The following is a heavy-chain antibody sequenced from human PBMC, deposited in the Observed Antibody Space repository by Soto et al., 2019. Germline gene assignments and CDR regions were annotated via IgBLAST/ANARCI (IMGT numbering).Heavy chain of an antibody. CDR3: ARAVRQWGYFDY. J-gene: IGHJ4*02. CDR2: ISWNRGSI. V-gene: IGHV3-9*01. D-gene: IGHD2-8*01. Sequence: EVQLVASGGGLVQPGRSLRLSCAASGFTFDDYAMHWVRQAPGTGLEWVSGISWNRGSIGYADSVKGRFTISRDNAKNSLYLQMNSLRAEDTAVYYCARAVRQWGYFDYWGQGTLVTVSS. CDR1: GFTFDDYA.